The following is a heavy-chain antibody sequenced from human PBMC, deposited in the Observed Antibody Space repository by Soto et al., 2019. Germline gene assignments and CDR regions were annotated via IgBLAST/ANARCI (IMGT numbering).Heavy chain of an antibody. CDR2: IIPLFGTT. J-gene: IGHJ5*02. D-gene: IGHD6-13*01. CDR3: ARGATHGSSWYFWFDP. CDR1: GGTFSTYS. Sequence: QMQLVQSGAEVRMPGSSVKVSCKASGGTFSTYSINWVRQAPGQGLEWMGGIIPLFGTTNYAQKFKGRVTITADESTSTAYMELSSLRAEDAAVYYCARGATHGSSWYFWFDPWGQGTLVTVSS. V-gene: IGHV1-69*01.